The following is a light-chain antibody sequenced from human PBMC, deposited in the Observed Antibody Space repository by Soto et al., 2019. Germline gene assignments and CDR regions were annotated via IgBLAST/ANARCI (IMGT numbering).Light chain of an antibody. CDR3: SSYAGSNTVV. CDR2: EVS. V-gene: IGLV2-8*02. CDR1: SSDVGGYNY. Sequence: QSVLTQPPSASRSPGQSVTISCTGTSSDVGGYNYVSWYQQHPGKAPKVMIYEVSKRPSGVPDRFSGSKSGNTASLTVSGLQAEDEADYYCSSYAGSNTVVFGGGTKVTVL. J-gene: IGLJ2*01.